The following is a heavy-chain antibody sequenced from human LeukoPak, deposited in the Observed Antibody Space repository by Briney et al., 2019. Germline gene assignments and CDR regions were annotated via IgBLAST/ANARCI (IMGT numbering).Heavy chain of an antibody. CDR3: ASSKPLYCSSTSCDYYYYYYMDV. CDR1: GYTFTGYY. V-gene: IGHV1-69*05. Sequence: GASVKVSCRASGYTFTGYYILWVRQAPGQGLEWMGGIIPIFGTANYAQKFQGRVTITTDESTSTAYMELSSLRSEDTAVYYCASSKPLYCSSTSCDYYYYYYMDVWGKGTTVTVSS. J-gene: IGHJ6*03. D-gene: IGHD2-2*01. CDR2: IIPIFGTA.